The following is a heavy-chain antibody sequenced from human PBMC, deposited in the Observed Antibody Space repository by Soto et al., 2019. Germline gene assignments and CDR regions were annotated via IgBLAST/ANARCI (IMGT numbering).Heavy chain of an antibody. V-gene: IGHV4-59*08. J-gene: IGHJ6*02. Sequence: QVQLQESGPGLVKPSETLSLTCTVSGGSISSYYCSWFRQPPGNGLEWIGHMHYGGNSDSNPSLSNRFTMSVNTSKNQFSLKLTSVTAADTALYYCARQGCGAIHGLVDVWVQVTTVTVSS. CDR3: ARQGCGAIHGLVDV. D-gene: IGHD3-10*01. CDR1: GGSISSYY. CDR2: MHYGGNS.